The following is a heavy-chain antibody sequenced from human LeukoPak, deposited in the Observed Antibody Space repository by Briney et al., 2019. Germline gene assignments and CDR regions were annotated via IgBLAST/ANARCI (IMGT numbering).Heavy chain of an antibody. CDR3: AREGLLCGGDCYRDAFDI. D-gene: IGHD2-21*02. CDR2: MYYSGIT. Sequence: SETLSLTCTVSGGSLSSYYWSWIRQPPGKGLKWIGYMYYSGITNYNPSLKSRVTISVDTSKSQFSLQLSSVTAADTAVYYCAREGLLCGGDCYRDAFDIWGQGTMVTVSS. CDR1: GGSLSSYY. J-gene: IGHJ3*02. V-gene: IGHV4-59*01.